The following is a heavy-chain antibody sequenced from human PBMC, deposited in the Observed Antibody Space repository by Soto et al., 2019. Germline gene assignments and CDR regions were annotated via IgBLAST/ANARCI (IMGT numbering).Heavy chain of an antibody. D-gene: IGHD6-19*01. V-gene: IGHV1-18*01. J-gene: IGHJ3*02. Sequence: ASVKVSCKASGYTFTSYGISWVRQAPGQGLEWMGWISAYNGNTNYAQKLQGRVTMTTDTSTSTAYMELSSLRSEDTAVYYCARALGSSGPRAFDIWGQGTMVTVSS. CDR1: GYTFTSYG. CDR2: ISAYNGNT. CDR3: ARALGSSGPRAFDI.